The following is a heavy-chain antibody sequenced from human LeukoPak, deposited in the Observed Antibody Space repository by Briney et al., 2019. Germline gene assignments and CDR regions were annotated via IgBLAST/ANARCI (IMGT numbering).Heavy chain of an antibody. CDR3: ARVSSSGCYDVEYFFDY. CDR2: IFYSGST. V-gene: IGHV4-31*03. Sequence: SETLSLTCTVSGDSISSATYYWGWIRHHPGKGLEWIGHIFYSGSTYYNPSLKSRITISVDTSKNQFSLKLGSVTAADTAVYYCARVSSSGCYDVEYFFDYWGQGTLVTVSS. D-gene: IGHD3-22*01. CDR1: GDSISSATYY. J-gene: IGHJ4*02.